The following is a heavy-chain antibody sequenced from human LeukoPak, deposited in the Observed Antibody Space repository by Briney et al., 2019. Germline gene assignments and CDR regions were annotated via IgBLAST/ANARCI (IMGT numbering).Heavy chain of an antibody. CDR2: IRSKTEGETK. V-gene: IGHV3-15*01. CDR3: ATGVVTGTSR. D-gene: IGHD1-1*01. J-gene: IGHJ4*02. Sequence: PGGSLRLSCAVSRITFRNAWMSWVRQAPGKGLEWVARIRSKTEGETKEYAASVKGRFPISRDDSRSRLYLQMNSLKTEDTAVYYCATGVVTGTSRWGQGTLVTVSS. CDR1: RITFRNAW.